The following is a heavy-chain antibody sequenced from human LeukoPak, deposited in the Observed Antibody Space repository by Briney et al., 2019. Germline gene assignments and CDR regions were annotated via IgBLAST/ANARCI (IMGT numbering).Heavy chain of an antibody. CDR3: ARFRGPYGGNRFDY. D-gene: IGHD4-23*01. CDR2: INHSGST. CDR1: GGSLSGYY. V-gene: IGHV4-34*01. J-gene: IGHJ4*02. Sequence: KSSETQSLTCAVYGGSLSGYYWSWIRQPPGKGLEWIGEINHSGSTNYNPSLKSRVTISVDTSKNQFSLKLSSVTAADTAVYYCARFRGPYGGNRFDYWGQGTLVTVSS.